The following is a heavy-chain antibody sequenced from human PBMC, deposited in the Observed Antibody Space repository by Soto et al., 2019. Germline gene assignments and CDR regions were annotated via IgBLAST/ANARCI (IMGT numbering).Heavy chain of an antibody. D-gene: IGHD4-17*01. CDR3: ARHGFYGDFSSNYFDP. CDR2: IYPSDSDT. CDR1: GYSFTNYW. J-gene: IGHJ5*02. V-gene: IGHV5-51*01. Sequence: GESLKISCKGSGYSFTNYWIAWVRQMPGKGLEYMGIIYPSDSDTRYSPSFQGQVTISADKSISTAYLQWSGLKTSDTAIYYCARHGFYGDFSSNYFDPWGQGTLVTVSS.